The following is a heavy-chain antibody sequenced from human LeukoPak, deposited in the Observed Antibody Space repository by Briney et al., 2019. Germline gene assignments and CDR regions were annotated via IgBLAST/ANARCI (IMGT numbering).Heavy chain of an antibody. CDR2: ISSSSSYI. J-gene: IGHJ4*02. CDR3: AKDLTGYSSGWFDK. D-gene: IGHD6-19*01. CDR1: GFTFSSYS. Sequence: GGSLRLSCAASGFTFSSYSMNWVRQAPGKGLEWVSSISSSSSYIYYADSVKGRFTISRDNAKNSLYLQMNSLRAEDMALYYCAKDLTGYSSGWFDKWGQGTLVTVSS. V-gene: IGHV3-21*04.